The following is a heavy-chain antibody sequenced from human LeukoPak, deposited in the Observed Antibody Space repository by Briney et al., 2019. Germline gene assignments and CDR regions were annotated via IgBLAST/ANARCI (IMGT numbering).Heavy chain of an antibody. CDR1: GFTLSSYA. D-gene: IGHD6-13*01. CDR3: ARDSSSWSQNFDY. CDR2: ISSSSSYI. V-gene: IGHV3-21*01. Sequence: NPGRSLRLSCAASGFTLSSYAMHWVRQAPGKGLEWVSSISSSSSYIYYADSVKGRFTISRDNAKNSLYLQMNSLRAEDTAVYYCARDSSSWSQNFDYWGQGTLVTVSS. J-gene: IGHJ4*02.